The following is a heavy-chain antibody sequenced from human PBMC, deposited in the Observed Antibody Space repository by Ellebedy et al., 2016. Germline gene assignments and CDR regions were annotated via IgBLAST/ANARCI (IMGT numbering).Heavy chain of an antibody. CDR2: MNPNSGNT. J-gene: IGHJ4*02. D-gene: IGHD3-22*01. CDR3: ARQNYYDSSGYHDY. V-gene: IGHV1-8*01. Sequence: ASVKVSXXASGYTFTSYDINWVRQATGQGLEWMGWMNPNSGNTGYAQKFQGRVTMTRNTSISTAYMELSSLRSDDTAVYYCARQNYYDSSGYHDYWGQGTLVTVSS. CDR1: GYTFTSYD.